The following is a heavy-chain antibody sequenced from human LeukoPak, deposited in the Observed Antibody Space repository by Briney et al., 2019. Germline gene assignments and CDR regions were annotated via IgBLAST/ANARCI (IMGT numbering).Heavy chain of an antibody. CDR3: RAGGYSYGLPDY. V-gene: IGHV3-48*03. Sequence: GGSLRLSCAASGFTFSSYEMNWVRQAPGKGLEWVSYISSSGSTIYYADSVKGRFTISRDNAKNSLYLQMNSLRAEDTAVYYCRAGGYSYGLPDYWGQGTQVTVSS. CDR2: ISSSGSTI. CDR1: GFTFSSYE. D-gene: IGHD5-18*01. J-gene: IGHJ4*02.